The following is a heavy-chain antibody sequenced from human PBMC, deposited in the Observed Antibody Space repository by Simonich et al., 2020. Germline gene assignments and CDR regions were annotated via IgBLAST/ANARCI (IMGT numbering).Heavy chain of an antibody. J-gene: IGHJ3*02. CDR2: ISSRSMYI. Sequence: EVQLVESGGGLVKPGGSLRLSCAASGFTFSSYSMNWVRQAPGNGLDGGASISSRSMYIYYADSVKGRFTISRDNAKNSLYLQMNSLRAEDTAVYYCAREIEAGNAFDIWGQGTMVTVSS. V-gene: IGHV3-21*01. CDR1: GFTFSSYS. CDR3: AREIEAGNAFDI.